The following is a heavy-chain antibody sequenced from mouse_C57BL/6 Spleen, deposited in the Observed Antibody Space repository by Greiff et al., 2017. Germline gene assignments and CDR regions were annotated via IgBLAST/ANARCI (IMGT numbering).Heavy chain of an antibody. CDR3: ARDKGDV. Sequence: VQRVESEGGLVQPGSSMKLSCTASGFTFSDYYMAWVRQVPEKGLEWVANINYDGSSTYYLDSLKSRFIISRDNAKNILYLQMSSLKSEDTATYYCARDKGDVWGTGTTVTVSS. J-gene: IGHJ1*03. V-gene: IGHV5-16*01. CDR1: GFTFSDYY. CDR2: INYDGSST.